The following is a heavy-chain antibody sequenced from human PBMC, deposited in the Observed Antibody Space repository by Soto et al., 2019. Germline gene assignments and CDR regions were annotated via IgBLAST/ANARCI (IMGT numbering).Heavy chain of an antibody. V-gene: IGHV3-21*01. J-gene: IGHJ4*02. CDR2: ISSSSSYI. Sequence: PGGSLRLSCAASGFTSSSYSMNWVRQAPGKGLEWVSSISSSSSYIYYADSVKGRFTISRDNAKNSLYLQMNSLRAEDTAVYYCARGIAAAGYYFDYWGQGTLVTVSS. D-gene: IGHD6-13*01. CDR1: GFTSSSYS. CDR3: ARGIAAAGYYFDY.